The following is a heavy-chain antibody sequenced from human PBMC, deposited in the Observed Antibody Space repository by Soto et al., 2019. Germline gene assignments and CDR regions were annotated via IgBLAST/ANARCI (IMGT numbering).Heavy chain of an antibody. CDR3: TRGQDIVLMVYAALGNWFDP. CDR2: IRSKAYGGTT. CDR1: GFTFGDYA. D-gene: IGHD2-8*01. V-gene: IGHV3-49*03. Sequence: PGGSLRLSCTASGFTFGDYAMSWFRQAPGKGLEWVGFIRSKAYGGTTEYAASVKGRFTISRDDSKSIAYLQMNSLKTEDTAVYYCTRGQDIVLMVYAALGNWFDPWGQGTLVTVSS. J-gene: IGHJ5*02.